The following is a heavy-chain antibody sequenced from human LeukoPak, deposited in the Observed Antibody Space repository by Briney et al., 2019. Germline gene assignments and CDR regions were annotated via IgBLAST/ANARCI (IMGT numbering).Heavy chain of an antibody. CDR2: TYYSGST. CDR1: GGSISSGGYY. J-gene: IGHJ5*02. CDR3: ARVNPYGGNWFDP. D-gene: IGHD4-23*01. Sequence: SETLSLTCTVSGGSISSGGYYWSWIRQHPGKGLEWIGYTYYSGSTYYNPSLKSRVTISVDTSKNQFSLKLSSVTAADTAVYYCARVNPYGGNWFDPWGQGTLVTVSS. V-gene: IGHV4-31*03.